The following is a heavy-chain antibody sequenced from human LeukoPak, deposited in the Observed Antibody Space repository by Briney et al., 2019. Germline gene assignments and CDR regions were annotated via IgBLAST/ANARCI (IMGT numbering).Heavy chain of an antibody. CDR3: ARGAYSSSWYFDY. CDR1: GFTFSSYA. V-gene: IGHV3-23*01. D-gene: IGHD6-13*01. J-gene: IGHJ4*02. CDR2: ISGSGGST. Sequence: PGGSLRLSCAASGFTFSSYAMSWVRQAPGKGLEWVSGISGSGGSTYYADSVKGRFTISRDNSKNTLFLQMNSLRAEDTAVYYCARGAYSSSWYFDYWGQGTLVTVSS.